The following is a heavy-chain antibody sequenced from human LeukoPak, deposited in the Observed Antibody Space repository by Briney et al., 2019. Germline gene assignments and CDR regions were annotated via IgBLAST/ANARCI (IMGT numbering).Heavy chain of an antibody. D-gene: IGHD3-22*01. CDR3: AVQRGIYDSSGYGLDY. CDR2: INPNSGGT. J-gene: IGHJ4*02. CDR1: GYTFTGYY. V-gene: IGHV1-2*02. Sequence: ASVKVSCKASGYTFTGYYMHWVRQAPGQGLEWMGWINPNSGGTNYAQKFQGRVTMTRDTSISTAYMELSRLRSDDTAVYYCAVQRGIYDSSGYGLDYWGQGTLVTVSS.